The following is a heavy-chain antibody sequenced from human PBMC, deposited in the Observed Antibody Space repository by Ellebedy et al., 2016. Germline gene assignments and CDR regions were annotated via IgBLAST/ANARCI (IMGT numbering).Heavy chain of an antibody. CDR3: AREGAVATVSGMDV. V-gene: IGHV5-51*01. CDR1: GYSFTSYW. CDR2: INPGDSDT. Sequence: GESLKISCQGSGYSFTSYWIGWVRQMPGKGLEWMGIINPGDSDTRYSPSFQGQVTISADKSISTAYVQWSSLKASDSGMYFCAREGAVATVSGMDVWGQGTTVTVSS. D-gene: IGHD4-17*01. J-gene: IGHJ6*02.